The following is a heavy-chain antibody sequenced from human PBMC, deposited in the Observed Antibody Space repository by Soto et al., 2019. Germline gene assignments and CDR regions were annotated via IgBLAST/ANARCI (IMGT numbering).Heavy chain of an antibody. Sequence: PSETLSLTCTVSGGSISSYYWSWIRQPPGKGLKWIGYFHYSGSTNYNPSLKGRFTISRDNAKNSLYLQMNSLRAEDTAVYYCAREGFDSSGYYRGLDYWGQGTLVTVSS. J-gene: IGHJ4*02. CDR3: AREGFDSSGYYRGLDY. D-gene: IGHD3-22*01. CDR1: GGSISSYY. V-gene: IGHV4-59*12. CDR2: FHYSGST.